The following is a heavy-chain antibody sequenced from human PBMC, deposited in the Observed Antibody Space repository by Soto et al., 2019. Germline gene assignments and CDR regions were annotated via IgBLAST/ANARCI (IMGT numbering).Heavy chain of an antibody. CDR1: GFTFSSYS. J-gene: IGHJ4*02. CDR3: ARSLAGLANSYGDY. CDR2: ISSSSSYI. D-gene: IGHD5-18*01. V-gene: IGHV3-21*04. Sequence: GGSLRLSCAASGFTFSSYSMNWVRQAPGKGLEWVSSISSSSSYIYYADSVKGRFTISRDNAKNSLYLQMNSLRAEDTAVYYCARSLAGLANSYGDYWGQGTLVTVSS.